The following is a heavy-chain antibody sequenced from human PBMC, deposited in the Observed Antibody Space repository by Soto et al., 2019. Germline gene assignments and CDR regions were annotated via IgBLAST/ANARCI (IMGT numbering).Heavy chain of an antibody. D-gene: IGHD1-1*01. Sequence: QVQLVESGGGVVQPGRSLRLSGAASGFTFSSYAMHWVRQAPGKGLEWVAVISYDGSNKYYADSVKGRFTISRDNSKNTLYLQMNSLRAEDTAVYYCARGAGTPPDYYYGMDVWGQGTTVTVSS. V-gene: IGHV3-30-3*01. CDR1: GFTFSSYA. CDR2: ISYDGSNK. CDR3: ARGAGTPPDYYYGMDV. J-gene: IGHJ6*02.